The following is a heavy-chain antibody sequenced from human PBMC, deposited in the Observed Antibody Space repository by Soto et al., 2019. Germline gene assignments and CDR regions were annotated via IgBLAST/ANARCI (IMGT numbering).Heavy chain of an antibody. CDR1: GFTFSNYD. V-gene: IGHV3-23*01. D-gene: IGHD3-22*01. J-gene: IGHJ4*02. CDR2: RSGSGART. Sequence: EVQLLESGGGSVQPGGPLRLSCTASGFTFSNYDMTWVRQAPGTGLDGVSTRSGSGARTYDADSVKGRFTISRDNSKNTVYLQMNSLRVEDTAVYYGANRNYYDKSGYNSPYFDFWGQGSLVTVSS. CDR3: ANRNYYDKSGYNSPYFDF.